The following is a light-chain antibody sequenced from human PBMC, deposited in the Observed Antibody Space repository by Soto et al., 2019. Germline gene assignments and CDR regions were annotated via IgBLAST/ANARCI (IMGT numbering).Light chain of an antibody. CDR2: KAS. J-gene: IGKJ1*01. Sequence: DIRMTQSAATLSGSLGDRVTITCRASQTISSWLAWYQQKPGKAPKLLIYKASTLKSGVPSRSSGSGYGTEFNLTISSLQPDDFATYYCQHYNSYSEAFGQGTKVDIK. CDR3: QHYNSYSEA. V-gene: IGKV1-5*03. CDR1: QTISSW.